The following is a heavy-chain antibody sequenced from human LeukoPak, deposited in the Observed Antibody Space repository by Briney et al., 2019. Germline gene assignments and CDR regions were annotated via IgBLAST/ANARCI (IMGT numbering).Heavy chain of an antibody. J-gene: IGHJ4*02. Sequence: ASVKVSCKVSGYTLTELSMHWVRQAPGKGLEWMGGFDPEDGETIYAQKSQGRVTMTEDTSTDTAYMELSSLRSEDTAVYYCATGPRRDGYNSLDYWGQGTLVTVSS. CDR3: ATGPRRDGYNSLDY. V-gene: IGHV1-24*01. D-gene: IGHD5-24*01. CDR1: GYTLTELS. CDR2: FDPEDGET.